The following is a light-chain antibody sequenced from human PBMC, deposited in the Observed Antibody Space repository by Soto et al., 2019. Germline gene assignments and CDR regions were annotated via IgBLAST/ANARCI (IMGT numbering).Light chain of an antibody. CDR3: QQYNSYSPWT. J-gene: IGKJ1*01. V-gene: IGKV1-5*01. CDR2: DAS. CDR1: QSISSW. Sequence: DIQMTLSPSTLSASVGDRVTITCRASQSISSWLAWYQQKPGKAPKLLIYDASSLEGGVPSRFSGSGSGTEFTLTISSLQPDDFATYYCQQYNSYSPWTFGQGTKVDI.